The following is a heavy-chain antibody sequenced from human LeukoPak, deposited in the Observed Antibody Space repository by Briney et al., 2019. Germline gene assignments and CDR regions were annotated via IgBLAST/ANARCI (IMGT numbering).Heavy chain of an antibody. CDR3: AKASGYCSSTSCYAFDI. V-gene: IGHV3-9*03. D-gene: IGHD2-2*03. Sequence: PGGSLRLSCAASGFTFDDYAMHWVRQAPGKGLEWVSGISWNSGSIGYADSVKGRFTISRDNAKNSLYLQMNSLRAEDMALYSCAKASGYCSSTSCYAFDIWGQGTMVTVSS. J-gene: IGHJ3*02. CDR2: ISWNSGSI. CDR1: GFTFDDYA.